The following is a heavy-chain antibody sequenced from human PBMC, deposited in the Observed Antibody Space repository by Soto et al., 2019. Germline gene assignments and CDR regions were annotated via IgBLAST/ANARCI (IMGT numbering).Heavy chain of an antibody. CDR1: GYIFTSYG. D-gene: IGHD3-9*01. CDR2: ISAYNGDT. Sequence: QVQLVQSGAEVKKPGASVKVSCKGSGYIFTSYGFSWVRQAPGQGLEWMGRISAYNGDTNYVQEFQGRINMTTDTSTTTAYMELASLRPDDTAVYNCARWDDILTEYYRGADYWGQGTLLTVSS. J-gene: IGHJ4*02. V-gene: IGHV1-18*01. CDR3: ARWDDILTEYYRGADY.